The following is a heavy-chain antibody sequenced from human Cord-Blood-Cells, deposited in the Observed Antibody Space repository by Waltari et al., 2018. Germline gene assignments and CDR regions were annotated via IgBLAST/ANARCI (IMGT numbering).Heavy chain of an antibody. CDR2: IKSNTDGGKT. J-gene: IGHJ3*02. V-gene: IGHV3-15*01. D-gene: IGHD6-19*01. CDR3: TTVAGDAFDI. CDR1: GVNFLNAW. Sequence: EVQLVESGGGLVKPGGSLRLSCAASGVNFLNAWISWVRQAQGKGLDVVGRIKSNTDGGKTEYASPVKGRFTISRDDSKNTLYLQMNSLKSEDTAVYYCTTVAGDAFDIMGQGTMVTDAS.